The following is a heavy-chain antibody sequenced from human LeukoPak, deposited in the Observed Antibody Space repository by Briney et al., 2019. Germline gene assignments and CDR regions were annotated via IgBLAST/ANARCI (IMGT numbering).Heavy chain of an antibody. D-gene: IGHD3-10*01. Sequence: GGPLTLSCAASGFTFSSYSMNWVRQSPGKGGEWVSSISSSSSHIYYADSVKGRFTISRENDKHSLYLQMNSLRAEDTAVYYCASAQRITMVRGVIPYYMEVWGKGTTVTVSS. CDR1: GFTFSSYS. CDR3: ASAQRITMVRGVIPYYMEV. V-gene: IGHV3-21*01. CDR2: ISSSSSHI. J-gene: IGHJ6*03.